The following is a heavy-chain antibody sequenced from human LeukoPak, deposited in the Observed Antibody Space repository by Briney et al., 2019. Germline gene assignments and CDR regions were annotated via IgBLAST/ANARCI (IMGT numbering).Heavy chain of an antibody. V-gene: IGHV4-39*01. Sequence: NSSETLSLACIVSGGSMRSASYYWDWIRQPPGKGLEWIGTIYYDGSTSHYTPSLKSRVTMFVDTAKNHFSLNLSSVTAADTAVYYCARHFCRGGDCYYMYYFDYWGQGTLVTVSS. D-gene: IGHD2-21*02. J-gene: IGHJ4*02. CDR3: ARHFCRGGDCYYMYYFDY. CDR1: GGSMRSASYY. CDR2: IYYDGST.